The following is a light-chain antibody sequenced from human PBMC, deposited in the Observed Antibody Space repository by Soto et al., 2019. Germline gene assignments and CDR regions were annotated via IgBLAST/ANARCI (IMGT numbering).Light chain of an antibody. J-gene: IGLJ2*01. CDR3: CSYAGSSTLV. CDR1: SSDVGGYNL. Sequence: QSALTQPASVSGPPGQSITISCTGTSSDVGGYNLVSWYQRHPGKAPKLIIYEGSKRPSGVSNRFSGSKSGNTASLTISGLQAEDEADYYCCSYAGSSTLVFGGGTKLTVL. V-gene: IGLV2-23*01. CDR2: EGS.